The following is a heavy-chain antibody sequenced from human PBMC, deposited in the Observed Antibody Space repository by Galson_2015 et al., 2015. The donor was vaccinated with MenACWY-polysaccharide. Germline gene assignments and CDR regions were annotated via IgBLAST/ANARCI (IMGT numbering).Heavy chain of an antibody. CDR1: GLTFSSYG. J-gene: IGHJ4*02. Sequence: SLRLSCAGSGLTFSSYGMGWVRQAPGKGLEWVSGLSPTTGNTYYTDSVRGRFTISRDNSKNTLYLQMDSLRAEDTALYYCAKWAAHYGSGNYYDYSGQGTQVTVSS. CDR2: LSPTTGNT. CDR3: AKWAAHYGSGNYYDY. D-gene: IGHD3-10*01. V-gene: IGHV3-23*01.